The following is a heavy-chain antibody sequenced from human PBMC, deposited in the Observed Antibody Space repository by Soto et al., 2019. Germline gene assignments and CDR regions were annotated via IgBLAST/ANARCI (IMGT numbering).Heavy chain of an antibody. J-gene: IGHJ4*02. Sequence: EVQLVESGGGLVQPGRSLRLSCAASGFTFDDYAMHWVRQAPGKGLEWVSGISWNSGSMGYADSVKGRFTISRDNAKKSLYLQMNSLRAEDTALYYCAKDIGYSGWNYFDYWGQGTLVTVSS. CDR2: ISWNSGSM. V-gene: IGHV3-9*01. CDR1: GFTFDDYA. CDR3: AKDIGYSGWNYFDY. D-gene: IGHD6-19*01.